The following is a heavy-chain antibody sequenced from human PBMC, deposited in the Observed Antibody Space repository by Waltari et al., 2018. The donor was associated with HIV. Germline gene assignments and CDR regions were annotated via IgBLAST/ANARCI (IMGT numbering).Heavy chain of an antibody. Sequence: QVRLQQWGAGLLKPSETLSLTCAVYAGSFSGYYWSWIRQPPGKVLECIGEINHSGSINYNPSLKSRVIISLDRYKNQFSLKLTSVTAADTALYYCARGSWGSGMDVWGLGTTVIVSS. J-gene: IGHJ6*02. CDR2: INHSGSI. CDR3: ARGSWGSGMDV. D-gene: IGHD7-27*01. V-gene: IGHV4-34*01. CDR1: AGSFSGYY.